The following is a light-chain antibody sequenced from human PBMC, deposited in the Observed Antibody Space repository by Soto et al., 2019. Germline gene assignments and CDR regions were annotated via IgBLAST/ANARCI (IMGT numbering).Light chain of an antibody. CDR1: TGAVTSGHY. CDR2: DTT. CDR3: LLSYSGAWGV. Sequence: QAVVTQEPSLTVSPGGTVTLTCGSNTGAVTSGHYPYWFQQKPGQAPRTLIYDTTNKHSWTPARFSGSLLGGKAALTLSGAQPEDEAEYYCLLSYSGAWGVFGGGTKLPVL. J-gene: IGLJ2*01. V-gene: IGLV7-46*01.